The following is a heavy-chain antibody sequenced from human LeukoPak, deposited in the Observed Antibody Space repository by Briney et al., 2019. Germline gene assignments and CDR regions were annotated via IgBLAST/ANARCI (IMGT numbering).Heavy chain of an antibody. CDR3: ARGVSGYYDILTGYHYYYYGMDV. CDR2: IYTSGST. V-gene: IGHV4-61*02. Sequence: SETLSLTCTVSGGSISSGSYYWSWIRQPAGTGLEWIGRIYTSGSTNYNPSLKSRVTISVDTSKNQFSLKLSSVTAADTAVYYCARGVSGYYDILTGYHYYYYGMDVWGQGTTVTVSS. J-gene: IGHJ6*02. D-gene: IGHD3-9*01. CDR1: GGSISSGSYY.